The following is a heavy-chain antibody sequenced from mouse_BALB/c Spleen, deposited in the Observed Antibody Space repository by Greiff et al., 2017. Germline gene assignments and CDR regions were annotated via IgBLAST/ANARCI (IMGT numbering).Heavy chain of an antibody. CDR2: IYPGDGST. CDR1: GYTFTSYY. CDR3: ARDYGLDY. J-gene: IGHJ4*01. Sequence: VQLQQSGPELVKPGASVKMSCKASGYTFTSYYIHWVKQRPGQGLEWIGWIYPGDGSTKYNEKFKGKTTLTADKSSSTAYMLLSSLTSEDSAIYFCARDYGLDYWGQGTSVTVSS. V-gene: IGHV1S56*01. D-gene: IGHD1-1*02.